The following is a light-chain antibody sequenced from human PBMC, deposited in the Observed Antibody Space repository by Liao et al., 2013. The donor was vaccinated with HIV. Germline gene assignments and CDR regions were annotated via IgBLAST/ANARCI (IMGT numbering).Light chain of an antibody. CDR1: KLGDEY. J-gene: IGLJ3*02. CDR2: QDN. V-gene: IGLV3-1*01. CDR3: QAWDSSTFWV. Sequence: SYELTQPPSVSVSPGQTASIACSGDKLGDEYASWYQQKPGQSPVLVIYQDNKRPSGIPERFSGSNSGNTATLTISGTQAMDEADYYCQAWDSSTFWVFGGGTKLTVL.